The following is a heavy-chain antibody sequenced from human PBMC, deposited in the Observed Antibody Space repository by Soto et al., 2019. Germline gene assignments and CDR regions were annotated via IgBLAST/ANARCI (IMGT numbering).Heavy chain of an antibody. CDR3: ARGLLRYFDWLPYYYYYGMDV. V-gene: IGHV1-8*01. CDR1: GYTFTSYD. CDR2: MNPNSGNT. J-gene: IGHJ6*02. Sequence: GASVKVSCKASGYTFTSYDINWVRQATGQGLEWMGWMNPNSGNTGYAQKFQGRVTMTRNTSISTAYMELSSLRSEDTAVYYCARGLLRYFDWLPYYYYYGMDVWGQGTTVTVSS. D-gene: IGHD3-9*01.